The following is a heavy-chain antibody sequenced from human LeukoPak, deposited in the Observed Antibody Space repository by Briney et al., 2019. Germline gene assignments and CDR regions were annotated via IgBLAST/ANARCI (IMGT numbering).Heavy chain of an antibody. V-gene: IGHV4-59*08. D-gene: IGHD3-9*01. CDR3: ARRDLYYDILTGYYRSAYFDY. CDR1: GGSISSYY. Sequence: SETLSLTCTVSGGSISSYYWSWIRQPPGKGLEWIGYIYYSGSTNYNPSLKSRVTISVDTSKNQFSLKLSSVTAADTAVYYCARRDLYYDILTGYYRSAYFDYWGQGALVTVSS. CDR2: IYYSGST. J-gene: IGHJ4*02.